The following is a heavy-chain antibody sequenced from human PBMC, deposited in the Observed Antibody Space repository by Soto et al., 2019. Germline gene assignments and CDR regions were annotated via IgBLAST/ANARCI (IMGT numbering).Heavy chain of an antibody. CDR2: ISTYNGNT. V-gene: IGHV1-18*04. Sequence: ASVKVSCKXSGYTFTSYGISWVRQAPGQGLEWMGWISTYNGNTNYAQKLQGRVTMTTDTSTSTAYMELRSLRSDDTAVYYCASYRYYYGMDVWGQGTTVTVSS. CDR3: ASYRYYYGMDV. J-gene: IGHJ6*02. CDR1: GYTFTSYG.